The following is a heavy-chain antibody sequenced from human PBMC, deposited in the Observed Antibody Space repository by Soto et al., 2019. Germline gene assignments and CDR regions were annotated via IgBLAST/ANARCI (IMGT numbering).Heavy chain of an antibody. D-gene: IGHD2-8*01. CDR1: GYSFTSYW. CDR3: ARHGRPYASPSHFDY. Sequence: GESLKISCKGSGYSFTSYWISWVRQMPGKGLEWMGRIDPSDSYTNYSPSFQGHVTISADKSISTAYLQWSSLKASDTAMYYCARHGRPYASPSHFDYWGQGTLVTVSS. J-gene: IGHJ4*02. CDR2: IDPSDSYT. V-gene: IGHV5-10-1*01.